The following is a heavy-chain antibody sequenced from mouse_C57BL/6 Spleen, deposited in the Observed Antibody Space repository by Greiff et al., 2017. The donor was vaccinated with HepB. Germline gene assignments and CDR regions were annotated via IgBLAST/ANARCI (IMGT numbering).Heavy chain of an antibody. Sequence: VQLQQSGPELVKPGASVKISCKASGYAFSSSWMNWVKQRPGKGLEWIGRIYPGDGDTNYNGKLKGKATLTADKSSSTAYMQLSSLTSEDSAVYFCARPIYDGYDYAMDYWGQGTSVTVSS. CDR1: GYAFSSSW. J-gene: IGHJ4*01. CDR2: IYPGDGDT. D-gene: IGHD2-3*01. V-gene: IGHV1-82*01. CDR3: ARPIYDGYDYAMDY.